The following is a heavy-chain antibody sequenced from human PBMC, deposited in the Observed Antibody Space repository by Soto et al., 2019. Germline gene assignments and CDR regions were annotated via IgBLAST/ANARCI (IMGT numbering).Heavy chain of an antibody. Sequence: EVQLLESGGGLVQPGGSLRLSCAASGFTFSNYAMSWVRQAPGKGLEWVSTITWNGVGTYYADSVKGRFTISRDNSKNTLCLQMGSLRAEDTAVYYCAKKYHYDSGIDVFHFYSWCQGTLLTVSS. CDR2: ITWNGVGT. CDR1: GFTFSNYA. D-gene: IGHD5-12*01. CDR3: AKKYHYDSGIDVFHFYS. J-gene: IGHJ4*02. V-gene: IGHV3-23*01.